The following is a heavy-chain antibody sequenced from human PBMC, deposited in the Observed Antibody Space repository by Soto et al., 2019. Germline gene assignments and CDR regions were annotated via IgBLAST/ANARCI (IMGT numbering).Heavy chain of an antibody. CDR2: IYHSGST. J-gene: IGHJ5*02. CDR3: ARAGGSRTVRYWFDP. CDR1: GGSISSSNW. D-gene: IGHD1-26*01. V-gene: IGHV4-4*02. Sequence: QVQLQESGPGLVKPSGTLSLTCAVSGGSISSSNWWSWVRQPPGKGLEWIGEIYHSGSTNYNPSHKSRFTITVDKSKNQFPLKLSSVTAADTAVYYCARAGGSRTVRYWFDPWGQGTLVTVSS.